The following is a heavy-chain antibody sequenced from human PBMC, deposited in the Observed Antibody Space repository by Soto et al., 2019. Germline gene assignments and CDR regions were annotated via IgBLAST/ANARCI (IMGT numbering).Heavy chain of an antibody. V-gene: IGHV5-51*01. Sequence: GESLKISCKGSGYSFTSYSIGWVRQLPGKSLEWMGIIYPGDSDTRYSPSFQCQVTISPDKSISTAYLQWSSLKASDTAIYYCARHVDLYSGSYYYGMDVWGQGTTVTVSS. J-gene: IGHJ6*02. CDR1: GYSFTSYS. D-gene: IGHD1-26*01. CDR3: ARHVDLYSGSYYYGMDV. CDR2: IYPGDSDT.